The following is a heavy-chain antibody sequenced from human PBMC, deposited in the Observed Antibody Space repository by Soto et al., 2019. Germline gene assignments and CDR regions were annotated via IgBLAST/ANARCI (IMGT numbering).Heavy chain of an antibody. D-gene: IGHD6-6*01. Sequence: NPSETLSLTCAVSGGSISSGGYSWSWIRQPPGKGLEWIGYIYHSGSTYYNPSLKSRVTISVDRSKNQFSLKLSSVTAADTAVYYCARVAEGIAARSPRSGYGMDVWGQGTTVTVSS. CDR3: ARVAEGIAARSPRSGYGMDV. CDR2: IYHSGST. J-gene: IGHJ6*02. V-gene: IGHV4-30-2*01. CDR1: GGSISSGGYS.